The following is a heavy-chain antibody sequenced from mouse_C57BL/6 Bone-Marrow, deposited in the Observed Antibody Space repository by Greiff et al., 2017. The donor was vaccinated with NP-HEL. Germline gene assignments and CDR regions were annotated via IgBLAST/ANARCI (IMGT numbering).Heavy chain of an antibody. J-gene: IGHJ3*01. CDR3: ARPDYYGHDAAWFAY. V-gene: IGHV1-85*01. CDR2: IYPRDGST. D-gene: IGHD2-2*01. Sequence: VQLQQSGPELVKPGASVKLSCKASGYTFTSYDINWVKQRPGQGLEWIGWIYPRDGSTKYNEKFKGKATLTVDTSSSTAYLELHSLTSEDSAVYFCARPDYYGHDAAWFAYWGQGTLVTVSA. CDR1: GYTFTSYD.